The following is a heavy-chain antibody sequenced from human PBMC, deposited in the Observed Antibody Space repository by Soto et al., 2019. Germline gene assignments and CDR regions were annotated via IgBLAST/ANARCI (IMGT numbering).Heavy chain of an antibody. CDR2: IYWNDDK. CDR3: ARRLRNYYYYGMDV. J-gene: IGHJ6*02. CDR1: GFSLSTSGVG. Sequence: SGPTLVNPTQTLTLTCTFSGFSLSTSGVGVGWIRQPPGKALEWLALIYWNDDKRYSPSLKGRLTITKDTSKNQVVLTMTNMDPVDTATYYCARRLRNYYYYGMDVWGQGTTVTVSS. V-gene: IGHV2-5*01.